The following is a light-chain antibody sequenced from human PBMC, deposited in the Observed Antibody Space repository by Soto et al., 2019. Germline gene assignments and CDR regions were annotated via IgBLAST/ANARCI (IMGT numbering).Light chain of an antibody. CDR2: GAS. CDR1: QGIRSY. CDR3: QQLNIFPPLFT. Sequence: DIQLTQSPFFLSASVGDRVTITCRASQGIRSYLAWYQQRPGKAPELLIYGASTLRTGVASRFSGSGSGTEFTLTISSLQPEDFATYFSQQLNIFPPLFTFGPGTKVDIK. J-gene: IGKJ3*01. V-gene: IGKV1-9*01.